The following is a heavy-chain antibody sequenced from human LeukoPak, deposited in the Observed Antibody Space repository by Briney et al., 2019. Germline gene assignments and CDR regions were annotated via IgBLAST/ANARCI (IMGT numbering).Heavy chain of an antibody. CDR3: AGGFRYIAAVVWPIDY. J-gene: IGHJ4*02. D-gene: IGHD6-13*01. CDR1: GYTFTSYG. CDR2: ISAYNGNT. V-gene: IGHV1-18*01. Sequence: ASVKVSCKASGYTFTSYGISWVRQAPGQGLEWMGWISAYNGNTNYAQKFQGRVTMTTDTSTSIAYMELRSLRSDDTAVYYCAGGFRYIAAVVWPIDYWGQGTLVTVSS.